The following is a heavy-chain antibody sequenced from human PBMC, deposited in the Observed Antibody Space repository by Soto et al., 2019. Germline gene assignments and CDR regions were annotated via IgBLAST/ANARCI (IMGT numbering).Heavy chain of an antibody. CDR1: GGSISTSNW. J-gene: IGHJ4*02. CDR2: VYHSGST. Sequence: QVQLQESGPGLVKPSGTLSLTCAVSGGSISTSNWWRWVRQPPGKGLEWIGEVYHSGSTNYNPSFNSRVAMSVDKSKNQCSLKLNSVTAADTALYYCARTSTSGTRFDYWGQGSLVTVSS. CDR3: ARTSTSGTRFDY. V-gene: IGHV4-4*02. D-gene: IGHD1-1*01.